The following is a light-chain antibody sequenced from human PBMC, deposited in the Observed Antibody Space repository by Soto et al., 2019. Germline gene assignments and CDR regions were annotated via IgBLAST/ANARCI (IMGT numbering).Light chain of an antibody. Sequence: QSALTQPASVSGSPGQSITISCTGTSSDVGGYNYVSWYQLHPGKVPKLMIYEVANRPSGVSNRFSGSKSGNTASLTISGLQAEDEAVYYCSSYTSSSTLVFGTGTKLTV. CDR2: EVA. V-gene: IGLV2-14*01. CDR3: SSYTSSSTLV. J-gene: IGLJ1*01. CDR1: SSDVGGYNY.